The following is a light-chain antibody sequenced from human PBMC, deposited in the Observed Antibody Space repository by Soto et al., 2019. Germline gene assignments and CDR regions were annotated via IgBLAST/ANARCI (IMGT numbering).Light chain of an antibody. CDR1: QGISNY. J-gene: IGKJ1*01. Sequence: DIQVTQSPSSLSASVGDRVTITCRASQGISNYLAWYQQKPGKVPKLLIYAASTLQSGVPSRFSGSGSGTDFTLTISSLQPEDVATYYCQKYNSPPWTFGQGTKVEIK. CDR2: AAS. V-gene: IGKV1-27*01. CDR3: QKYNSPPWT.